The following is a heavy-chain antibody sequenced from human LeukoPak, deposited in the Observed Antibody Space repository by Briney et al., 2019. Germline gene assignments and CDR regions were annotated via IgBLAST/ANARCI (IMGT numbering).Heavy chain of an antibody. Sequence: GGSLRLSCAASGFTFSNAWMSWVRQAPGKGLEWVGRIKSKTDGGTTDYAAPVKGRFTISRDDSKNTLYLQMNSLRAEDTAVYYCARETPYYVWGSYRAPLDYWGQGTLVTVSS. CDR3: ARETPYYVWGSYRAPLDY. CDR2: IKSKTDGGTT. D-gene: IGHD3-16*02. V-gene: IGHV3-15*01. J-gene: IGHJ4*02. CDR1: GFTFSNAW.